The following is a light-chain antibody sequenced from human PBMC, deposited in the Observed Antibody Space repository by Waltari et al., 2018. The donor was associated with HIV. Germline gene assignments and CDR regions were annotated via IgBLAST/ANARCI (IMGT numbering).Light chain of an antibody. V-gene: IGKV1D-13*01. Sequence: AILLTQSPSSLSASLADRVTLTFRASQAISTSLAWYQQKTGSPPKLLISDASSLDRGVPSRFSGGGSETHFTLTINGLRAEDFATYYCQQYKNFPITFGQGTRLEIK. CDR2: DAS. CDR3: QQYKNFPIT. J-gene: IGKJ5*01. CDR1: QAISTS.